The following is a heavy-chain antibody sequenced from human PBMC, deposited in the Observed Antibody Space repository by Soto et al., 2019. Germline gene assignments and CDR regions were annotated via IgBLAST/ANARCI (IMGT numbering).Heavy chain of an antibody. CDR2: VSKSDYT. Sequence: GGSLRLSCAVSGFNFNNYGINWVRQAPGKGLEWVSSVSKSDYTYYSDSVKGRFTISRDNAKNSVSLQMNTLRAEDTAVYYCAREDSIIIPAVSDFWGQGTLVTVSS. V-gene: IGHV3-21*01. J-gene: IGHJ4*02. CDR3: AREDSIIIPAVSDF. D-gene: IGHD2-2*01. CDR1: GFNFNNYG.